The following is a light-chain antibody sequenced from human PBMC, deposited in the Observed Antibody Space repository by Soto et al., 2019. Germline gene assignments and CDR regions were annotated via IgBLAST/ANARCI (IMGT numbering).Light chain of an antibody. CDR2: DVS. CDR1: SSDVGGYNY. Sequence: QSALTQPASVSGSPGQSITISCTGTSSDVGGYNYVSWYQQHPGKAPKLMIYDVSNRPSGVSNRFSGSKSGNTASLTISGRQAEDEADYYCSSDTGSSTYVVFGGGTKRTVL. V-gene: IGLV2-14*01. J-gene: IGLJ2*01. CDR3: SSDTGSSTYVV.